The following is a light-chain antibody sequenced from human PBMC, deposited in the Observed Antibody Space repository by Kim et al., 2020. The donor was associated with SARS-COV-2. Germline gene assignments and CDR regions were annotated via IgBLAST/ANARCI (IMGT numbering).Light chain of an antibody. J-gene: IGLJ2*01. Sequence: GQTVTISCSGSTSNIGRNTVNWYQQLPGTAPNLLIYNNNLRPSGVPDRFSGAKSGTSASLAIAGLRSEDEADYYCASWDDSLNGRLFGGGTKLTVL. CDR3: ASWDDSLNGRL. CDR1: TSNIGRNT. V-gene: IGLV1-44*01. CDR2: NNN.